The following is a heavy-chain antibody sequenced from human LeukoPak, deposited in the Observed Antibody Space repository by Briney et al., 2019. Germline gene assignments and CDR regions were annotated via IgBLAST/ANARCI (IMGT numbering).Heavy chain of an antibody. J-gene: IGHJ4*02. CDR1: GGSVSSGSYY. D-gene: IGHD3-9*01. V-gene: IGHV4-61*01. Sequence: SETLSLTCTVSGGSVSSGSYYWSWIRQPPGKGLEWIGYIYYSGSTNYNPSLKSRVTISVDTSKNQFSLKLSSVTAADTAVYYCARQGAGYDILTGYYPSYYFDYWGQGTLVTVSS. CDR3: ARQGAGYDILTGYYPSYYFDY. CDR2: IYYSGST.